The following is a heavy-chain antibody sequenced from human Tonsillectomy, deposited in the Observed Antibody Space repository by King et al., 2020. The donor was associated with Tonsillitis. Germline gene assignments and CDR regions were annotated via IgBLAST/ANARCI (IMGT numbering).Heavy chain of an antibody. CDR1: GYTFTSYY. D-gene: IGHD3-22*01. CDR3: ARGQYYYESSGYYPLYFDC. Sequence: QVQLVQSGAEVTKPGASVKVSCKASGYTFTSYYMHWVRQAPGQGLEWMGIINPSAGSTSYAQKFQGRATMTRHTSTSTVYMELSSLTSEDTAVYYCARGQYYYESSGYYPLYFDCWGQGTLITVSS. V-gene: IGHV1-46*01. CDR2: INPSAGST. J-gene: IGHJ4*02.